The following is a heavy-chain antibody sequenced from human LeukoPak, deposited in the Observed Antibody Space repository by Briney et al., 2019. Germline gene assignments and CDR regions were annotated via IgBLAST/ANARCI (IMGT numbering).Heavy chain of an antibody. Sequence: GGSLRLSCAASGFTFSSYWMNWVRQAPGKGLEWVAFIRYDGSNKYYADSVKGRFTISRDNSKNTLYLQMNSLKASDTAMYYCASFHISGKSYNGLHYWGQGTLVTVSS. J-gene: IGHJ4*02. D-gene: IGHD3-10*01. CDR2: IRYDGSNK. CDR1: GFTFSSYW. V-gene: IGHV3-30*02. CDR3: ASFHISGKSYNGLHY.